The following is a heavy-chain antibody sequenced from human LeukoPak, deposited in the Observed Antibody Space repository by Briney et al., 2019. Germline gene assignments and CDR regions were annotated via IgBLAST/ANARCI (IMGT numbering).Heavy chain of an antibody. CDR2: ISSSSSYI. V-gene: IGHV3-21*01. Sequence: PGGSLRLSCAASGFTFSSYSMNWVRQAPGKGLEWVSSISSSSSYIYYADSVKGRFTISRDNAKNSLYLQMNSPRAEDTAVYYCARAPPIAARRDFDYWGQGTLVTVSS. CDR3: ARAPPIAARRDFDY. CDR1: GFTFSSYS. D-gene: IGHD6-6*01. J-gene: IGHJ4*02.